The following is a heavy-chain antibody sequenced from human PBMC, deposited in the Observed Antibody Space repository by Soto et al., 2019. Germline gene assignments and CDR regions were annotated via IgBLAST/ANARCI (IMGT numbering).Heavy chain of an antibody. CDR2: ISGSGGST. J-gene: IGHJ4*02. CDR1: GFTFSSYA. V-gene: IGHV3-23*01. CDR3: AGGTTRYLRPFDY. D-gene: IGHD3-16*01. Sequence: EVQLLESGGGLVQPGGSLRLSCAASGFTFSSYAMSWVRQAPGKGLEWVSAISGSGGSTYSADSVKGRYTISRDNSNNTLYLQMNSLRAEDTAVYYCAGGTTRYLRPFDYWGQGTLVTVSS.